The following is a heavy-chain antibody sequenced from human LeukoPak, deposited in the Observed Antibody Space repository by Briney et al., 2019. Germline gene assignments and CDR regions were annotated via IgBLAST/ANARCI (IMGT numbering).Heavy chain of an antibody. CDR2: INHSGYT. CDR3: SRQVVGNDY. V-gene: IGHV4-34*01. CDR1: GESSFSNYY. Sequence: PSETLSLTCAVYGESSFSNYYWSWIRQTPGGALEWIGEINHSGYTNYNPSLKSRVTLSIDTSKNQFSLRLNSVTAADTAVYYCSRQVVGNDYWGQGTLATVS. J-gene: IGHJ4*02. D-gene: IGHD3-22*01.